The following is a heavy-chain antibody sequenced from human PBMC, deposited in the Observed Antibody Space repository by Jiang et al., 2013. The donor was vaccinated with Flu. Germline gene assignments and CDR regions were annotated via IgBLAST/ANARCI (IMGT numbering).Heavy chain of an antibody. CDR3: ARFSGWGYYFDY. D-gene: IGHD6-19*01. J-gene: IGHJ4*02. CDR1: GYTFTSYA. Sequence: SGAEVKKPGASVKVSCKASGYTFTSYAMHWVRQAPGQRLEWMGWINAGNGNTKYSQKFQGRVTITRDTSASTAYMELSSLRSEDTAVYYCARFSGWGYYFDYWGQGTLVTVSS. CDR2: INAGNGNT. V-gene: IGHV1-3*01.